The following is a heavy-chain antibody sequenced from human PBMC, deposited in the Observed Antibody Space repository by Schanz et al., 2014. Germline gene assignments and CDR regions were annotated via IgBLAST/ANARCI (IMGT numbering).Heavy chain of an antibody. CDR3: AKDFFIGVARGVIISHDAIDI. J-gene: IGHJ3*02. CDR2: ISYDGNTK. D-gene: IGHD3-10*01. Sequence: QVQLVESGGGVVQPGRSLRLSCAASGFTFRSYGMHWVRQAPGKGLEWVALISYDGNTKYYADSVKGRFTISRDNSKNTVFLQMNSLRAEDTAVYYCAKDFFIGVARGVIISHDAIDIWGQGTKVTVSS. V-gene: IGHV3-30*19. CDR1: GFTFRSYG.